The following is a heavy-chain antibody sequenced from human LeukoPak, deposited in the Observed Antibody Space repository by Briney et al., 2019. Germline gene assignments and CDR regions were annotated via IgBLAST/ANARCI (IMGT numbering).Heavy chain of an antibody. V-gene: IGHV1-24*01. D-gene: IGHD1-26*01. CDR3: ATDRLRYSGSPLDY. CDR1: GYTLTELS. Sequence: ASVKVSCKVSGYTLTELSMHWVRQAPGKGLEWMGGFDPEDGETIYAQKFQGRVTMTEDTSTDTAYMELSSPRSEDTAVYYCATDRLRYSGSPLDYWGQGTLVTVSS. J-gene: IGHJ4*02. CDR2: FDPEDGET.